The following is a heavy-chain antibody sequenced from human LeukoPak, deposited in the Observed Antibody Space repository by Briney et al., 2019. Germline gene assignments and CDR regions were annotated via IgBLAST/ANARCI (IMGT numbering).Heavy chain of an antibody. Sequence: GGSLRLSCAASGFTFSSYSMNWVRQAPGKGLEWVSYISSSSSTIYYADSVKGRFTISRDNAKNSLYLQMNSLRDEDTAVYYCARDGMVRGVIIWDAFDIWGQGTMVTVSS. CDR2: ISSSSSTI. CDR3: ARDGMVRGVIIWDAFDI. CDR1: GFTFSSYS. J-gene: IGHJ3*02. V-gene: IGHV3-48*02. D-gene: IGHD3-10*01.